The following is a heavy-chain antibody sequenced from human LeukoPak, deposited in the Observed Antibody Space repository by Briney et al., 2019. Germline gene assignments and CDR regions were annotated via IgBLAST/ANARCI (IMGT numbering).Heavy chain of an antibody. J-gene: IGHJ3*02. V-gene: IGHV3-7*01. D-gene: IGHD3-16*02. CDR3: ARGYYDYVWGSYRYPDAFDI. CDR2: IKQDGSEK. CDR1: GFTFSSYW. Sequence: GGSLRLSCAASGFTFSSYWMSWVHQAPGKGLEWVANIKQDGSEKYYVDSVKGRFTISRDNAKNSLYLQMNSLRAEDTAVYYCARGYYDYVWGSYRYPDAFDIWGQGTMVTVSS.